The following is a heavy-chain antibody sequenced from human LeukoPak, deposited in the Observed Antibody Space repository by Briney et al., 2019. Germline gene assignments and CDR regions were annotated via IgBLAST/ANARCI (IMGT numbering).Heavy chain of an antibody. CDR3: ARAIITMVRGVNAFDI. CDR2: TYYRSKWYN. CDR1: GDSVSSNSAA. D-gene: IGHD3-10*01. V-gene: IGHV6-1*01. J-gene: IGHJ3*02. Sequence: SQTLSLTCVISGDSVSSNSAAWNWIRQSPSRGLEWLGRTYYRSKWYNDYAVSVKSRITINPDTSKNQFSLQLNSVTPEDTAVYYCARAIITMVRGVNAFDIWGQGTMVTVSS.